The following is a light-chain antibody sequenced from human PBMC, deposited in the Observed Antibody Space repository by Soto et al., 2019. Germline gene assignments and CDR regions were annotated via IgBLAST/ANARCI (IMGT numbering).Light chain of an antibody. J-gene: IGLJ1*01. Sequence: ALTQPASVSGSPGQSITISCTGTSSDVGGYNYVSWYQQHPGKAPKVMIYEVSKRPSGVSNRFSGSKSGNTASLTISGLQAEDEADYYCSSYTSSSTRVFGTGTKLTVL. CDR1: SSDVGGYNY. V-gene: IGLV2-14*01. CDR2: EVS. CDR3: SSYTSSSTRV.